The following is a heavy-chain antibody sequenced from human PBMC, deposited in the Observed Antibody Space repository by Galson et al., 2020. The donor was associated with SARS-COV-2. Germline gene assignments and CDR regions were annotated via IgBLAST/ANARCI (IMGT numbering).Heavy chain of an antibody. Sequence: SLRLSCAASGFPFSSYAMSWVRQAPGKGLEWVSSISASGVRINYADSVKGRFSISRDNSKNTLYLQMNSLRGEDTAVYYCAKEEHSSGYYYMFDYWGQGTLVTVSS. CDR3: AKEEHSSGYYYMFDY. CDR2: ISASGVRI. D-gene: IGHD3-22*01. J-gene: IGHJ4*02. V-gene: IGHV3-23*01. CDR1: GFPFSSYA.